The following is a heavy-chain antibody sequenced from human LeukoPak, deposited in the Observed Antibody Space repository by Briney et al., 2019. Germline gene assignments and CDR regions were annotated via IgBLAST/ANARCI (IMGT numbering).Heavy chain of an antibody. J-gene: IGHJ4*02. Sequence: PGGSLRLSCAASGFTFNDYYMSWIRQAPGKGLEWISYIGSSGGSINYADSVKGRFTISRDNAKNSLSLQMSSLRAEDTAVYYCVRGRTSGSSWPFDYWGQGTLVTVSS. CDR3: VRGRTSGSSWPFDY. D-gene: IGHD6-13*01. V-gene: IGHV3-11*04. CDR2: IGSSGGSI. CDR1: GFTFNDYY.